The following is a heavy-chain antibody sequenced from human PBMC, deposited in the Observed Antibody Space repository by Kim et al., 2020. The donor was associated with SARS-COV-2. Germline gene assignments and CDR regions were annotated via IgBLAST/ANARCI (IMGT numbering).Heavy chain of an antibody. V-gene: IGHV6-1*01. CDR1: GDSVSNDSVS. CDR2: TYYRSKWYN. D-gene: IGHD4-4*01. J-gene: IGHJ4*02. CDR3: ARDMIRGIDYTGLDS. Sequence: SQTLSLTCAISGDSVSNDSVSWNWIRQSPSRGLEWLGRTYYRSKWYNDYAVSLKCRIIISPDRGKNQFSLQLRFVTPEDTAVYYCARDMIRGIDYTGLDSWGQGTLVTVSS.